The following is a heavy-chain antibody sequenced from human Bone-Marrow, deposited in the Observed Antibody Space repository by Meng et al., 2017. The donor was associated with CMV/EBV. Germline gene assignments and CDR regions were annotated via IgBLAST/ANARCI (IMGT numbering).Heavy chain of an antibody. CDR3: ARGGVSSSSWYNY. J-gene: IGHJ4*01. CDR1: GFTFSSYS. CDR2: ISSSSSYI. V-gene: IGHV3-21*01. D-gene: IGHD6-13*01. Sequence: GGSLRLSCAASGFTFSSYSMNWVRQAPGKGLEWVSSISSSSSYIYYADSVKGRFTISRDNAKNSLYLQMNSLRAEDTAVYYCARGGVSSSSWYNYWGHGTRVTVSS.